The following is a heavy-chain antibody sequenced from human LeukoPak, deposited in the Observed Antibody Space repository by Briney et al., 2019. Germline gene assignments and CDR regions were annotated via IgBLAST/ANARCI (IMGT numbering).Heavy chain of an antibody. Sequence: PGGSLRLSCAASGFSFSSYNMNWVRQSPGKGLEWVASIDTTSEYIFYTDSRKGRFTISRDNAKNSLYLQMNNLRAEDTAVYYCARADRDSDWYIDDCWGQGTLVTVSS. CDR1: GFSFSSYN. CDR2: IDTTSEYI. J-gene: IGHJ4*02. V-gene: IGHV3-21*01. D-gene: IGHD6-19*01. CDR3: ARADRDSDWYIDDC.